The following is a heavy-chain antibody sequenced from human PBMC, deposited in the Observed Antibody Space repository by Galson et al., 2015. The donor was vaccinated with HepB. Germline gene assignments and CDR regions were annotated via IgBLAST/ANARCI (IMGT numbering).Heavy chain of an antibody. CDR3: ARVPGDYFDY. J-gene: IGHJ4*02. CDR1: GGTFSDYA. V-gene: IGHV1-69*04. CDR2: IIPILGTV. Sequence: SVKVSCKASGGTFSDYAISWVRQAPGQGLEWMGRIIPILGTVNYAQKFQGRVTITADKSTSTAYMELSSLRSEDTAVYYCARVPGDYFDYWGRGTLVTVSS.